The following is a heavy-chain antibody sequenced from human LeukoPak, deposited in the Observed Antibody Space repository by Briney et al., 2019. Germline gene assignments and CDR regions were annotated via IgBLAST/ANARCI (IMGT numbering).Heavy chain of an antibody. CDR2: IGIRGDT. CDR1: GFTFIDYD. D-gene: IGHD6-13*01. CDR3: AKEHSSSWYDY. V-gene: IGHV3-13*01. J-gene: IGHJ4*02. Sequence: GGSLRLSCAASGFTFIDYDMHWVRQVIGKGLEWVSAIGIRGDTHYSGSVKGRFTISRENAESSLYLQMDSLRAEDTAVYYCAKEHSSSWYDYWGQGTLVTVSS.